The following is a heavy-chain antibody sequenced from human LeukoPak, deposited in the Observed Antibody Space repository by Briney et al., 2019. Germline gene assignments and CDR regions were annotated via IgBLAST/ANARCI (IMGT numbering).Heavy chain of an antibody. V-gene: IGHV3-7*01. D-gene: IGHD6-19*01. Sequence: GGSLRLSCGASGFTFRSYWMSWVRQAPGKGLEWVANIKQDGSEEYYVDSVKGRFTISRDNAKNSLHLQMNSLRAEDTAVYYCVRRDNTGWNYFDYWGQGILVTVSS. J-gene: IGHJ4*02. CDR3: VRRDNTGWNYFDY. CDR2: IKQDGSEE. CDR1: GFTFRSYW.